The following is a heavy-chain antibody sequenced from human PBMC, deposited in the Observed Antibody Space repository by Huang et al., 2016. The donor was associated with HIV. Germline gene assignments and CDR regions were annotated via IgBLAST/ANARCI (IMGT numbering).Heavy chain of an antibody. J-gene: IGHJ4*02. V-gene: IGHV5-51*01. D-gene: IGHD6-13*01. CDR3: ARLDYAGTNFDY. CDR1: GYSLTTYW. Sequence: EVQLVQSGAEVKKPGESLKISCKGSGYSLTTYWIGWVRQMPGKGLEWMGICYPGDSDTRYSPSFQGQVTIAADKAVSTAYLQWSSLKASDTAMYYCARLDYAGTNFDYWGQGTLVTVSS. CDR2: CYPGDSDT.